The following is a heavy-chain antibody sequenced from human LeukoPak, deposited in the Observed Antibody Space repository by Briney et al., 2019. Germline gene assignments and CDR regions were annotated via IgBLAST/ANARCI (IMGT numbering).Heavy chain of an antibody. CDR3: AREWSS. V-gene: IGHV4-59*01. D-gene: IGHD2-15*01. CDR1: GFTFSRYA. CDR2: IYYTGST. J-gene: IGHJ5*02. Sequence: GSLRPSCAASGFTFSRYAMNWIRQPPGKGLEWIGYIYYTGSTNYNPSLKSRVTISVDTSKNQFSLKLSSVTAADTAVYYCAREWSSWGQGTLVTVSS.